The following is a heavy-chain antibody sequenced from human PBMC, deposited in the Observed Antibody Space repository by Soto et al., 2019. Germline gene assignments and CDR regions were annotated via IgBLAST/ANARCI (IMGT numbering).Heavy chain of an antibody. V-gene: IGHV1-18*01. J-gene: IGHJ4*02. CDR3: ARFGYGDYRGPFDY. CDR1: GYTFTSYG. D-gene: IGHD4-17*01. CDR2: VSAYNGNT. Sequence: ASVKVSCKASGYTFTSYGISWVRQAPGQGLEWMGWVSAYNGNTNYAQKLQGRVTMTTDTSTSTAYMELRSLRSDDTAVYYCARFGYGDYRGPFDYWGQGTLVTVSS.